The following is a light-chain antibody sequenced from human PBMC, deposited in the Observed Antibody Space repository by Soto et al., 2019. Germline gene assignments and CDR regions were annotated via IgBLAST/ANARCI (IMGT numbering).Light chain of an antibody. V-gene: IGKV3-20*01. J-gene: IGKJ2*01. Sequence: EIVLTQSPVTLSLSPGDRATLSCRTSQSVTSSYLAWYQQRPGQAPRLLIYGTSSRATGIPDRFSGSGSGTDFTLTISRLEPEDFAVYYWQQYNSSPPMYTFGQGTKLESK. CDR1: QSVTSSY. CDR3: QQYNSSPPMYT. CDR2: GTS.